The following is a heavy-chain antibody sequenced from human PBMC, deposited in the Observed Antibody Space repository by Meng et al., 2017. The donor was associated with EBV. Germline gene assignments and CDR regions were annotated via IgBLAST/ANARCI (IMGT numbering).Heavy chain of an antibody. V-gene: IGHV1-8*01. Sequence: GPEGQKPGASVKASCKASGYPFTSYDINWVRQATGQGLEWMGWMNPNSGNTGYAQKFQGRVTMTRNTSISTAYMELSSLRSEDTAVYYCARGRGVYCSGGSCYPGWFDPWGQGTLVTVSS. CDR2: MNPNSGNT. J-gene: IGHJ5*02. CDR3: ARGRGVYCSGGSCYPGWFDP. D-gene: IGHD2-15*01. CDR1: GYPFTSYD.